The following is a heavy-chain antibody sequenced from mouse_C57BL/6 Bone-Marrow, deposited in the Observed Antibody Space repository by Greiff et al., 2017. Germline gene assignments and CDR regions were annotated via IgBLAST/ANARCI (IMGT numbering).Heavy chain of an antibody. CDR1: GYTFTSYG. J-gene: IGHJ1*03. V-gene: IGHV1-81*01. D-gene: IGHD1-1*01. Sequence: QVQLQQSGAELARPGASVKLSCKASGYTFTSYGISWVKQRTGQGLEWIGEIYPRSGNTYYNEKFKGKATLTADKSSITAYMELRSLTSEDSAVYFCARHIYYYGSSWYFDVWGTGTTVTVSS. CDR2: IYPRSGNT. CDR3: ARHIYYYGSSWYFDV.